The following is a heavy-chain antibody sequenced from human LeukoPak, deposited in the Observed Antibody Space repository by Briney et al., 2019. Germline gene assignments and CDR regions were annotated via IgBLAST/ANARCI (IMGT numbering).Heavy chain of an antibody. CDR3: ARDGDYYDSSGYYFRGNYFDY. CDR2: IYFSENA. CDR1: GGSISSGGYY. Sequence: PSQTLSLTCTVSGGSISSGGYYWTWIRQPAGKGLEWIGRIYFSENANYNSSLKGRVTISVDTSKNQFSLKLSSVTAADTAVYYCARDGDYYDSSGYYFRGNYFDYWGQGTLVTVSS. J-gene: IGHJ4*02. V-gene: IGHV4-61*02. D-gene: IGHD3-22*01.